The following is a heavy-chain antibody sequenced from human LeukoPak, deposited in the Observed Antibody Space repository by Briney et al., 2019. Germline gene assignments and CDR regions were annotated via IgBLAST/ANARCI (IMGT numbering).Heavy chain of an antibody. Sequence: SETLSLTCAVSGGSISNNNWWSWVRQPPGKGLEWIGEIYHSGNTNYNPSLKSRVTISVDKSKNQFSLKLRSVTAADTAVYYCAKVSSSGWSDFDYWGQGTLVTVSS. D-gene: IGHD6-19*01. CDR3: AKVSSSGWSDFDY. CDR1: GGSISNNNW. CDR2: IYHSGNT. J-gene: IGHJ4*02. V-gene: IGHV4-4*02.